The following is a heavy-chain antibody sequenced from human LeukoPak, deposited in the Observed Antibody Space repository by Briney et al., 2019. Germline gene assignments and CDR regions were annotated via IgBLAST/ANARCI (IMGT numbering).Heavy chain of an antibody. CDR2: IKQDGSEK. J-gene: IGHJ4*02. CDR3: ARTKPDGSGSYHLDY. Sequence: GGSLRLSCAASGFTFSSNWMSWVRQAPGKGLEWVANIKQDGSEKYYVDSVKGRFTISRDNAKNTLYLQMNSLRAEDTAVYYCARTKPDGSGSYHLDYWGQGTLVTVSS. CDR1: GFTFSSNW. V-gene: IGHV3-7*03. D-gene: IGHD3-10*01.